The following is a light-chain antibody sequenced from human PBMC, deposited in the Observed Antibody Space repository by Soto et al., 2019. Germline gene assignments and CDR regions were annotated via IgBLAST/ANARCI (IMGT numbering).Light chain of an antibody. CDR3: QQRSNWPLT. J-gene: IGKJ4*01. V-gene: IGKV3-11*01. CDR1: QSVSSY. Sequence: EIVLTQSPATLSFSPGDRATLSCRASQSVSSYLAWYQQRPGQAPRLLIYDASNRATGIPARFSGSGSGTDFTPTISSLEPDDFAVYFCQQRSNWPLTFGGGTTLDI. CDR2: DAS.